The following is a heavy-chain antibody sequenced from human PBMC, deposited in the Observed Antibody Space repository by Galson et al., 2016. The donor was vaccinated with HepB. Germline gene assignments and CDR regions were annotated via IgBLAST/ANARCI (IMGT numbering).Heavy chain of an antibody. D-gene: IGHD5-12*01. J-gene: IGHJ2*01. Sequence: QPAGKGLEWLGRVSSSGNTNYNPSLNSRVTMAMATSKNQFSLRLTSVTAADTAVYFCARSLSLLGANWYFDRWGPGTLVTVSS. CDR3: ARSLSLLGANWYFDR. V-gene: IGHV4-4*07. CDR2: VSSSGNT.